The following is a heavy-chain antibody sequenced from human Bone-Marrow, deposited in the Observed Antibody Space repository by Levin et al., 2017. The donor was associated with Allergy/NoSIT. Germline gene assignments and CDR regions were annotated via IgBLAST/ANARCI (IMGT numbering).Heavy chain of an antibody. Sequence: GESLKIPCAASGFTVNNNFMLWFRQAPGKGLEWVSLIYSVGVTHYADSVKGRFTISRDSSKNTLYLQMNSLRAEDTAVYYCARDRTCNGGSCYGSWGQGTLVTVSS. D-gene: IGHD2-15*01. J-gene: IGHJ4*02. V-gene: IGHV3-53*01. CDR3: ARDRTCNGGSCYGS. CDR1: GFTVNNNF. CDR2: IYSVGVT.